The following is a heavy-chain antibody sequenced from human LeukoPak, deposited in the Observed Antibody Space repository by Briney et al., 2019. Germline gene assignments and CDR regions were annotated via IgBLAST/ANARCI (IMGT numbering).Heavy chain of an antibody. CDR2: INSDGSST. J-gene: IGHJ3*02. CDR1: GFTFSSYW. D-gene: IGHD4-17*01. Sequence: PGGSLRLSCAASGFTFSSYWMHWVRQAPGKGLVFVSRINSDGSSTSYADSVKGRFTISRDNAKNTLYLQMNSLRAEDTAVYYCARDDGDYGAFDIWGQGTMVTVSS. CDR3: ARDDGDYGAFDI. V-gene: IGHV3-74*01.